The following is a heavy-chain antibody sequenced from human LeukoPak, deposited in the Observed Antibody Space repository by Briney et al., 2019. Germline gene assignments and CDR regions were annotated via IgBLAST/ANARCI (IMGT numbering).Heavy chain of an antibody. V-gene: IGHV4-59*06. J-gene: IGHJ4*02. CDR2: IYYSGST. CDR3: ARGREGFDY. Sequence: SETLSLTCTVSGGSISNYYWSWIRQHPGKGLEWIGYIYYSGSTYYNPSLKSRVTISVDTSKNQFSLKLSSVTAADTAVYYCARGREGFDYWGQGTLVTVSS. CDR1: GGSISNYY. D-gene: IGHD1-26*01.